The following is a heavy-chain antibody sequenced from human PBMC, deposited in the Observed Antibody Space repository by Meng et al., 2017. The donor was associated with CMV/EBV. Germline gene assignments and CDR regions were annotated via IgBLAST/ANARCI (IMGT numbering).Heavy chain of an antibody. CDR3: ARGQVQCSTINWHDYRFAGMDV. D-gene: IGHD2/OR15-2a*01. V-gene: IGHV1-8*01. CDR1: GYTFIYYA. J-gene: IGHJ6*02. Sequence: ASVKVSCKASGYTFIYYAIIWVRQASGQGLEWVGWMNPNRGNTAYAQKFQGRVTMTRDTSTSIAYMELSSLRSGDTAVYYCARGQVQCSTINWHDYRFAGMDVWGQGTTVTVSS. CDR2: MNPNRGNT.